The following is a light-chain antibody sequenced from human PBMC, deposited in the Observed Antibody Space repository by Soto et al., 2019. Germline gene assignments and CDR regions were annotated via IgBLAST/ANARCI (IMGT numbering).Light chain of an antibody. Sequence: DVQMTQSPSTLSASVGDRVTITCRASQLVNSWLAWYQQKPGRAPKLLIYDATSLESGVPSRFSGSRSGTEFTLTISSLRPDDSATYYCQQYNSYWTFGQGTKVDIK. CDR1: QLVNSW. V-gene: IGKV1-5*01. CDR3: QQYNSYWT. CDR2: DAT. J-gene: IGKJ1*01.